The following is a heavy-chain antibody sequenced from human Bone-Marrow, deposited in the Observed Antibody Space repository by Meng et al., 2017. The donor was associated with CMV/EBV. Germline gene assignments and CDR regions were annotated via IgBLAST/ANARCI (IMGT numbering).Heavy chain of an antibody. D-gene: IGHD6-19*01. CDR1: GFTFSSYA. V-gene: IGHV3-23*01. J-gene: IGHJ4*02. Sequence: GESLKISCAASGFTFSSYAMSWVRQAPGKGLEWVSAISGSGGSTYYADSVKGRFTISRDNSKNTLYLQMNSLRAEDTAVYYCAKAGGRQWLITFDYWGQGTRVTVSS. CDR3: AKAGGRQWLITFDY. CDR2: ISGSGGST.